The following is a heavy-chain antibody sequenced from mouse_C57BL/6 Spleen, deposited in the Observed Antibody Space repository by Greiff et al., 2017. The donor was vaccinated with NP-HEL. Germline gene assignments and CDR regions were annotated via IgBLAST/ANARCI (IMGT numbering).Heavy chain of an antibody. CDR1: GYAFSSYW. CDR2: IYPGDGDT. D-gene: IGHD2-1*01. Sequence: VQLQQSGAELVKPGASVKISCKASGYAFSSYWMNWVKQRPGKGLEWIGQIYPGDGDTNYNGKFKGKATLTADKSSSTAYMQLSSLTSEDSAVYFCARVSYYGNYEGYYAMDYWGQGTSVTVSS. CDR3: ARVSYYGNYEGYYAMDY. J-gene: IGHJ4*01. V-gene: IGHV1-80*01.